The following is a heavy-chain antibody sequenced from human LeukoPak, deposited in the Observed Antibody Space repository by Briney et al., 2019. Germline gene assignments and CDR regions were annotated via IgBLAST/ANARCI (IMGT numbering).Heavy chain of an antibody. J-gene: IGHJ3*02. D-gene: IGHD3-22*01. Sequence: GGSLRLSCAVSGFTFTDYWMNWVRQAPGKGLEWVASIRQDGGEKSYVDSVKGRFTISRDNTKSSLYLQINSLRAEDTAVYYCANDDYYDSSGYYSHDAFDIWGQGTMVTVSS. CDR2: IRQDGGEK. CDR3: ANDDYYDSSGYYSHDAFDI. V-gene: IGHV3-7*01. CDR1: GFTFTDYW.